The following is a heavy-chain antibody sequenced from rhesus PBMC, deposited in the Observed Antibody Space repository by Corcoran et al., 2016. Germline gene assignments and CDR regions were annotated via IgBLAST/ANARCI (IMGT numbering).Heavy chain of an antibody. CDR1: GGSISGYF. V-gene: IGHV4-165*01. D-gene: IGHD2-39*01. CDR3: VRRIPASYFDY. Sequence: QVQLEESGPGLVKPSETLSLTCAVSGGSISGYFWNWIRQHPGKGLEWVGYIGGSTGSTDDRPSRRGRASLATDTSKSQVSRRLGSGTAEATAVYYLVRRIPASYFDYGGQGVLVTVSS. J-gene: IGHJ4*01. CDR2: IGGSTGST.